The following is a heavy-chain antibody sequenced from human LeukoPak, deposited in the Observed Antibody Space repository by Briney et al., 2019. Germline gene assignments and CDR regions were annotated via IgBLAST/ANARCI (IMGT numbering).Heavy chain of an antibody. CDR3: ARKTGYYYYGMDV. J-gene: IGHJ6*04. CDR1: GGSFSGYY. D-gene: IGHD3-9*01. CDR2: INHSGST. Sequence: PSETLSLTCAVYGGSFSGYYWSWIRQPPGKGPEWIGEINHSGSTNYNPSLKSRVTISVDTSKNQFSLKLSSVTAADTAVYYCARKTGYYYYGMDVWGKGTTVTVSS. V-gene: IGHV4-34*01.